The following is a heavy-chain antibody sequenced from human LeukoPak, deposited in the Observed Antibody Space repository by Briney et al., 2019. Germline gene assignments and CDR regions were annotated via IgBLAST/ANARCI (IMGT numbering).Heavy chain of an antibody. CDR1: GGSISSSSYY. V-gene: IGHV4-39*07. D-gene: IGHD2-2*01. CDR2: IYYSGST. CDR3: ARVSPDIVVVPAAIGAFDI. J-gene: IGHJ3*02. Sequence: SETLSLTCTVSGGSISSSSYYWGWIRQPPGKGLEWIGSIYYSGSTYYNPSLKSRVTISVDTSKNQFSLKLSSVTAADTAVYYCARVSPDIVVVPAAIGAFDIWGQGTMVTVSS.